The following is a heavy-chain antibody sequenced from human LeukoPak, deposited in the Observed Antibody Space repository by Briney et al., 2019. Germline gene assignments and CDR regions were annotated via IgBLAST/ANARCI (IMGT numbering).Heavy chain of an antibody. CDR3: ARELVVVPAARREDYYYYMDV. J-gene: IGHJ6*03. V-gene: IGHV4-4*07. D-gene: IGHD2-2*01. CDR1: GGSISSYY. Sequence: SETLSLTCTVSGGSISSYYWSWIRQPAGKGLEWIGRIYTSGSTNYNPSLKSRVTMSVDTSKNQFSLKLSSVTAADTAVYYCARELVVVPAARREDYYYYMDVWGKGTTVTISS. CDR2: IYTSGST.